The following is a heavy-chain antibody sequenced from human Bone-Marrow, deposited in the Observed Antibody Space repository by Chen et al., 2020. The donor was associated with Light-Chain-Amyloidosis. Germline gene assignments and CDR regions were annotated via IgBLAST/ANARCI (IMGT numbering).Heavy chain of an antibody. J-gene: IGHJ5*02. CDR3: ASSAPDPSS. CDR2: VTNSSSNI. Sequence: EVQLVESGGGLVKPGGCLRLSCAASGFTFSNYDMNWVRQVPGKGLEWISAVTNSSSNIYYADSVRGRFTISRDNAKNSLYLQMNSLRAEDTAMYYCASSAPDPSSWGQGTLVTVSS. V-gene: IGHV3-21*01. CDR1: GFTFSNYD.